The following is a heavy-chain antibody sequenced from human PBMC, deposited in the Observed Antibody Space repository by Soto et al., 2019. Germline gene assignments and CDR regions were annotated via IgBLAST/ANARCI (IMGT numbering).Heavy chain of an antibody. V-gene: IGHV6-1*01. CDR2: TYYRSKWYN. D-gene: IGHD3-16*02. CDR1: GDSVSSNSAA. CDR3: ARLMITFGGVIVPGAFDI. J-gene: IGHJ3*02. Sequence: QTLSLTCAISGDSVSSNSAAWNWIRQSPSRGLEWLGRTYYRSKWYNDYAVSVKSRITINPDTSKNQFSLQLNSVTPEDTAVYYCARLMITFGGVIVPGAFDIWGQGTMVTVSS.